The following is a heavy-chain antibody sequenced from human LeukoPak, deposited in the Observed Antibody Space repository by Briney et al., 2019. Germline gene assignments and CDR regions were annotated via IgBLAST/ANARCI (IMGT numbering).Heavy chain of an antibody. D-gene: IGHD4-17*01. V-gene: IGHV1-69*05. CDR1: GGTFSSYA. CDR3: ARDRGTGDYVLDY. CDR2: IIPIFGTA. Sequence: SVKVSCEASGGTFSSYAISWVRQAPGQGLEWMGRIIPIFGTANYAQKFQGRVTTTTDESTSTAYMELSSLRSEDTAVYYCARDRGTGDYVLDYWGQGTLVTVSS. J-gene: IGHJ4*02.